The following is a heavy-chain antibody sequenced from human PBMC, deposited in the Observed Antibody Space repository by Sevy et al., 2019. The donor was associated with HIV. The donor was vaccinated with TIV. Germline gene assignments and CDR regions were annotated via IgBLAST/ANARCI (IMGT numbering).Heavy chain of an antibody. CDR2: IKQDESKK. CDR3: ARDLIVPTGMFYYGMDV. J-gene: IGHJ6*02. CDR1: GFTVGTYW. D-gene: IGHD2-2*01. V-gene: IGHV3-7*01. Sequence: GGSLRLSCAASGFTVGTYWMSWVRQAPGKGLQWVASIKQDESKKNYVDSVKGRFTISRDNAKNSLALQMNSLRAEDTAVYYCARDLIVPTGMFYYGMDVWGQGTTVTVSS.